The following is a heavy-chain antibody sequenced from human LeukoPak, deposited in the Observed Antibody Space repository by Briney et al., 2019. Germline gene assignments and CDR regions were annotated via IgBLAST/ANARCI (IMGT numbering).Heavy chain of an antibody. V-gene: IGHV1-2*02. CDR2: INPNSGGT. CDR3: ARDPGVMYSSSGNNWVPFDY. J-gene: IGHJ4*02. Sequence: ASVKVSCKASGYTFTGYYMHWVRQAPGQGLEWMGWINPNSGGTNYAQKFQGRVTMTRDTSISTAYMELSRLRSDDTAVYYCARDPGVMYSSSGNNWVPFDYWGQGTLVTVSS. D-gene: IGHD6-13*01. CDR1: GYTFTGYY.